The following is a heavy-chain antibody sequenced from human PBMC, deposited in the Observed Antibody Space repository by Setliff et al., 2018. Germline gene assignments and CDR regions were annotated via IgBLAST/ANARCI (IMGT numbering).Heavy chain of an antibody. V-gene: IGHV1-2*04. Sequence: ASVKVSCKASGYTFTGYYMHWVRQAPGQGLEWMGWVNPNSGGTNYAQKFQGWVTMTRDTPISTAYMELSRLRSDDTAVYYCARSRDGGNSSGYSGAFDVWGQGTMVTVSS. CDR2: VNPNSGGT. CDR1: GYTFTGYY. J-gene: IGHJ3*01. CDR3: ARSRDGGNSSGYSGAFDV. D-gene: IGHD3-22*01.